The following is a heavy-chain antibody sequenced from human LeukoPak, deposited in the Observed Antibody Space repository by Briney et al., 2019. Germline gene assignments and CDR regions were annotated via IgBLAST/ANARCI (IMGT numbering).Heavy chain of an antibody. CDR3: ARDPGSYNWYYFDY. CDR2: IWGSGTA. Sequence: SETLSLTCTVSGGSINNYYWNWIRQPAGKGLEWIRRIWGSGTADYNPSFKSRVTMSVDTSKNQFSLQLNSVTPEDTAVYYCARDPGSYNWYYFDYWGQGTVVTVSS. V-gene: IGHV4-4*07. D-gene: IGHD1-1*01. J-gene: IGHJ4*02. CDR1: GGSINNYY.